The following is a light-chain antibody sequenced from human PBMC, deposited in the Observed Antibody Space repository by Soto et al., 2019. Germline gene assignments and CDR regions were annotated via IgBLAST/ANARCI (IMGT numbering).Light chain of an antibody. V-gene: IGLV2-14*01. Sequence: QSALTQPASVYGSPGQSITISCTGTSSDVGGYNYVSWYQQHPGKAPKLMIYDVSNRHSGVSNRFSGSKSGNTASLTISGLQAEDEADYYCSSYTSSSTLLYVFGTGTKVTVL. CDR3: SSYTSSSTLLYV. CDR2: DVS. J-gene: IGLJ1*01. CDR1: SSDVGGYNY.